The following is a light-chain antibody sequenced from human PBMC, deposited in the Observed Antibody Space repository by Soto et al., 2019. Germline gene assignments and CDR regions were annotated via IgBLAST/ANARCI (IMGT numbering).Light chain of an antibody. CDR1: SSNVGGYNY. Sequence: QSVLAQPPSASGSPGQSVTISCTGTSSNVGGYNYVSWYQQHPGKAPKLMISEVSKRPSGVPDRFSGSKSGNTASLTVSGLQAEDEADYYCTSYAGTTYVFGTGTKVTV. CDR3: TSYAGTTYV. J-gene: IGLJ1*01. V-gene: IGLV2-8*01. CDR2: EVS.